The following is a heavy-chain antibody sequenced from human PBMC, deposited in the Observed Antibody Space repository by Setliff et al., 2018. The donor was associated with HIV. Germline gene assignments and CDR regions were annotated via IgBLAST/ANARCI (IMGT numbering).Heavy chain of an antibody. J-gene: IGHJ6*02. CDR2: IHPGDSNT. CDR1: GYSFTNYW. Sequence: GESLKISCKGSGYSFTNYWIGWVRQMPGKGLEWMGIIHPGDSNTRYSPSFQGQVTISADKSISTAYLQWSSLKASDTAMYYCARLSTTVTPYYGMDVWGQGTTVTVSS. V-gene: IGHV5-51*01. D-gene: IGHD4-17*01. CDR3: ARLSTTVTPYYGMDV.